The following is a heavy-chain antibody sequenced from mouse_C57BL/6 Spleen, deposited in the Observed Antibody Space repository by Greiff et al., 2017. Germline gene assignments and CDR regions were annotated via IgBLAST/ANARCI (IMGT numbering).Heavy chain of an antibody. CDR2: IYPGSGNT. V-gene: IGHV1-76*01. J-gene: IGHJ3*01. CDR1: GYTFTDYY. D-gene: IGHD2-5*01. Sequence: QVQLKQSGAELVRPGASVKLSCKASGYTFTDYYINWVKQRPGQGLEWIARIYPGSGNTYYNEKFKGKATLTAEKSSSTAYMQLSSLTSEDSAVYFCARGDSNYPFAYWGQGTLVTVSA. CDR3: ARGDSNYPFAY.